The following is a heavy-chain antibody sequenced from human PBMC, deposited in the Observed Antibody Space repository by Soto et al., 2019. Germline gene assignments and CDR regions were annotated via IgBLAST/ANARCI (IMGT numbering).Heavy chain of an antibody. CDR2: TRNKGNGYTT. V-gene: IGHV3-72*01. J-gene: IGHJ4*02. CDR1: GLTLSDHY. Sequence: EVQLVESGGGLVQPGGSLRLSCAASGLTLSDHYMDWVRQAPGKGLEWVGRTRNKGNGYTTEYAASVKGRFTISRDESETSVYLQINGLKSEATARYYCARGGGGSFDNWGQGTLVTVSS. D-gene: IGHD3-10*01. CDR3: ARGGGGSFDN.